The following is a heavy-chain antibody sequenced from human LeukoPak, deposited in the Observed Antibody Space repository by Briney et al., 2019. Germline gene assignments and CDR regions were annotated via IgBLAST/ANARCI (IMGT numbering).Heavy chain of an antibody. CDR3: ARIAVAGTIYNWFDP. D-gene: IGHD6-19*01. V-gene: IGHV4-59*08. J-gene: IGHJ5*02. CDR1: GGSISTYY. CDR2: IYYSGST. Sequence: PSETLSLTCTVSGGSISTYYWSWIRQPPGKGLEWIGYIYYSGSTNYNPSLKSRVSISVETSKNQFSLKLSSVTAADTAVYYCARIAVAGTIYNWFDPWGQGTLVTVSS.